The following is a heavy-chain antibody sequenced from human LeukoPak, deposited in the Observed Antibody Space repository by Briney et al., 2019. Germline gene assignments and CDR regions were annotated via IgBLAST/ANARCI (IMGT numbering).Heavy chain of an antibody. CDR2: VDSSGNT. V-gene: IGHV4-4*07. CDR3: ARQFLVGSTFHAFDL. CDR1: VVSMNGYY. D-gene: IGHD1-26*01. J-gene: IGHJ3*01. Sequence: PSETLSLTCSVSVVSMNGYYWSWLRQSAGNRLEWIGHVDSSGNTNYNPSLESRVTMSVDASKKQFSLKLTSVTAADMAVYFCARQFLVGSTFHAFDLWGQGTRVTVSS.